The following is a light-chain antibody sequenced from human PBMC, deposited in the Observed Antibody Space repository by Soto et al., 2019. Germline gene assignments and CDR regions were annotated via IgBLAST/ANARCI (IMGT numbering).Light chain of an antibody. J-gene: IGKJ2*01. CDR3: QQYFSYSRT. CDR1: QNVSRW. Sequence: DIQMTQSPSTLSASVGDRVTITCRASQNVSRWLAWYQQKPGKAPRILIYKASSLETGVPSRFSGRGSGTEFTLTISSLQPDDFATYYCQQYFSYSRTFGQGTKLEIK. CDR2: KAS. V-gene: IGKV1-5*03.